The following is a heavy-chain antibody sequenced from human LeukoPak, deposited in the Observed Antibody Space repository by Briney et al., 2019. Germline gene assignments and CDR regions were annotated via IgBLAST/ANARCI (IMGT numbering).Heavy chain of an antibody. CDR2: IREDGNEK. CDR3: ARGKRVPGY. CDR1: GFMFSDYG. J-gene: IGHJ4*02. V-gene: IGHV3-7*01. Sequence: GGSLRLSCAASGFMFSDYGMSWVRQAPGKGLEWVANIREDGNEKYYVDSVKGRFTISRDNAKNSVSLQMNSLRVEDTAVYYCARGKRVPGYWGQGTLVTVSS.